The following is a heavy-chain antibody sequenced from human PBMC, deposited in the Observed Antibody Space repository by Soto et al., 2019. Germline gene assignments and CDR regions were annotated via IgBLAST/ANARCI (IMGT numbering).Heavy chain of an antibody. Sequence: GGSLRLSCAASGFTFDDYAMHWVRQAPGKGLEWVSGISWNSGSIGYADSVKGRFTISRDNAKNSLYLQMNSLRAEDTALYYCANLGWALPWGQGTLVTVSS. D-gene: IGHD1-26*01. CDR3: ANLGWALP. V-gene: IGHV3-9*01. J-gene: IGHJ5*02. CDR2: ISWNSGSI. CDR1: GFTFDDYA.